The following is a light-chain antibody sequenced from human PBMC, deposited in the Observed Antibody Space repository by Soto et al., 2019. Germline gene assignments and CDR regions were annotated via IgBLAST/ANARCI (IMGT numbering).Light chain of an antibody. CDR1: SSDVGGYNY. CDR2: EVS. CDR3: SSYTSRSTRV. Sequence: ALTQPASVSGSPGQSITISCTGTSSDVGGYNYVSWYQQHPGKAPKLMIYEVSNRPSGVSNRFSGSKSGNTASLTISGLQAEDEADYYCSSYTSRSTRVFGTGTKLTVL. J-gene: IGLJ1*01. V-gene: IGLV2-14*01.